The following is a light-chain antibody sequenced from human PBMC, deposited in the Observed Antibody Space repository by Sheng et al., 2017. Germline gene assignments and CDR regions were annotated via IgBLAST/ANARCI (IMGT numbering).Light chain of an antibody. CDR3: QQYNSYLWT. Sequence: DIQMTQSPSTLSASVGDRVTITCRASQSISTWLAWYQQKPGKAPKVLIYRASNLESGVPSRFSGSGSGTEFTLTINSLQSEDFATYYCQQYNSYLWTFGQGTKVEI. CDR1: QSISTW. V-gene: IGKV1-5*03. CDR2: RAS. J-gene: IGKJ1*01.